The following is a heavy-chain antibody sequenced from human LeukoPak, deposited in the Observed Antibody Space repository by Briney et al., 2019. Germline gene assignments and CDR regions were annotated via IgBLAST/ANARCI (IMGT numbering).Heavy chain of an antibody. CDR1: GFTVSSNY. Sequence: GGSLRLSCAASGFTVSSNYMSWVRQAPGKGLEWVSVIYSGGSTYYADSVKGRFTISRDNSKNTLYLQMNSLRAEDTAVYYCARSIAVAATPGYYYGMDVWGQGTTVTVSS. CDR2: IYSGGST. J-gene: IGHJ6*02. D-gene: IGHD6-19*01. CDR3: ARSIAVAATPGYYYGMDV. V-gene: IGHV3-53*01.